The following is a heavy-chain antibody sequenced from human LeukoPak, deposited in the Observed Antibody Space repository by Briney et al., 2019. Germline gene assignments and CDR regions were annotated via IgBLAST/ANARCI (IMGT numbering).Heavy chain of an antibody. CDR3: ARVVAAAPFDY. CDR1: GGSISSSSYY. CDR2: IYYSGST. J-gene: IGHJ4*02. V-gene: IGHV4-39*07. D-gene: IGHD6-13*01. Sequence: SETLSLTCTVSGGSISSSSYYWGWIRQPPGKGLEWIGSIYYSGSTYYNPSLKSRVTISVDTSKNQFSLKLSSVTAADTAVYYCARVVAAAPFDYWGQGTLVTVSS.